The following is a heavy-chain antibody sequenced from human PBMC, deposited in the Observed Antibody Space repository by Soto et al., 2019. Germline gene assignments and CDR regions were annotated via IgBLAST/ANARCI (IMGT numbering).Heavy chain of an antibody. CDR2: IIPIFGTA. Sequence: QVQLVQSGAEVKKPGSSVKVSCKASGGTFSSYAISWVRQAPGQGLEWMGGIIPIFGTANYAQKFQGRVTITADESTSTAYMELSSLRSEDTAVYYCARDRLSYSSWTEYYYYYGMDVWGQGTTVTVSS. V-gene: IGHV1-69*12. D-gene: IGHD6-13*01. CDR1: GGTFSSYA. CDR3: ARDRLSYSSWTEYYYYYGMDV. J-gene: IGHJ6*02.